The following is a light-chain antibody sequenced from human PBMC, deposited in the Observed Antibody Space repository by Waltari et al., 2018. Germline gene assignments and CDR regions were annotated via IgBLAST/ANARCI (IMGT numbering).Light chain of an antibody. Sequence: QLVLTQSPSVSASLGASVKLTCTLDSGHSYYAITWHQQQSEKGPRFLMKLDGAGSHNKGDGVPDRFSGSSSGGERYLAISSLQSEEEADYYCQTWGPGIRVFGGGTKVTVL. V-gene: IGLV4-69*01. CDR3: QTWGPGIRV. CDR2: LDGAGSH. J-gene: IGLJ3*02. CDR1: SGHSYYA.